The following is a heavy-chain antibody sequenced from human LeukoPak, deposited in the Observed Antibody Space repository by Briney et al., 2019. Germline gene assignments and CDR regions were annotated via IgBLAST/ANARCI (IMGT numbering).Heavy chain of an antibody. Sequence: GGSLRLSWAASGFTFSTYWMHWVRQAPGKGLVWVSHINIGGSSATQATSVKGRFTSSRDTAKNTLYLQMNSLRPLYTAVYYCARDVLRRGQGILVTVSS. CDR2: INIGGSSA. D-gene: IGHD5/OR15-5a*01. CDR1: GFTFSTYW. J-gene: IGHJ4*02. CDR3: ARDVLR. V-gene: IGHV3-74*01.